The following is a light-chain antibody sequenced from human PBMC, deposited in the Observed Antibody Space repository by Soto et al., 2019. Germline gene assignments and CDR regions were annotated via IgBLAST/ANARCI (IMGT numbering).Light chain of an antibody. CDR2: GAS. Sequence: DIVFTQSPGTLSLSPGERATLSCRASQSVSSSYLAWYQQKPGQAPRLLIYGASSRATGIPDRFSGSGSGTDFTLTSSRLEPEDFAVYYCQQYGSFWTFGQGTKVDI. CDR3: QQYGSFWT. J-gene: IGKJ1*01. CDR1: QSVSSSY. V-gene: IGKV3-20*01.